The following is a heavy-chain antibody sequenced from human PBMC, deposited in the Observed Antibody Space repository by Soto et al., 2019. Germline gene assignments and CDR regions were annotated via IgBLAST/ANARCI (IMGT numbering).Heavy chain of an antibody. CDR3: ASVLELHYYYGMDV. CDR1: GGTFSSYA. CDR2: IIPIFGTA. J-gene: IGHJ6*02. Sequence: QVQLVQSGAEVKKPGSSVKVSCKASGGTFSSYAISWVRQAPGQGLEWMGGIIPIFGTANYAQKFQGRVTITADESTRTAYMGLSSLRSEDTAVYYGASVLELHYYYGMDVWGQGTTVTVSS. V-gene: IGHV1-69*12. D-gene: IGHD1-7*01.